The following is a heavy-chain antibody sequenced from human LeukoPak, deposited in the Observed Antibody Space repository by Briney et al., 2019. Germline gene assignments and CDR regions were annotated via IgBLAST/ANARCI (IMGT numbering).Heavy chain of an antibody. Sequence: SETLSLTCTVSGGSVTSYYWSWLRQPPGKGREWVGYIYYRGITNYNPSLKSRVTISVDTSKNQFSLNLSSVTAADTAVYYCVRVSSGSSNWFDPWGQGTLVTVSS. D-gene: IGHD3-22*01. V-gene: IGHV4-59*02. CDR3: VRVSSGSSNWFDP. CDR1: GGSVTSYY. CDR2: IYYRGIT. J-gene: IGHJ5*02.